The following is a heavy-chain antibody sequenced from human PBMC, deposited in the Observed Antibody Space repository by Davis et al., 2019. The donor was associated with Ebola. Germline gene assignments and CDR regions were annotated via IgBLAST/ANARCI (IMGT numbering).Heavy chain of an antibody. CDR2: IYHSGST. CDR3: AATIVGVDY. Sequence: SETLSLTCAVYGGSFSGYYWSWIRQPPGKGLEWIGEIYHSGSTNYNPSLKSRVTISVDTSKNQFSLKLSSVTAADTAVYYCAATIVGVDYWGQGTLVTVSS. CDR1: GGSFSGYY. J-gene: IGHJ4*02. V-gene: IGHV4-34*01. D-gene: IGHD1-26*01.